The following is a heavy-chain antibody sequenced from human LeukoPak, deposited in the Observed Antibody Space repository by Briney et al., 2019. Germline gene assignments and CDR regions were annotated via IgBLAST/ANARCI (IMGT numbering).Heavy chain of an antibody. CDR1: GGSISSSSYY. V-gene: IGHV4-39*01. D-gene: IGHD6-6*01. J-gene: IGHJ4*02. Sequence: SETLSLTCTVSGGSISSSSYYWGWIRQPPGKGLEWIGSIYYSGSTYYNPSLKSRVTISVDTSKNQFSLKLSSVTAADTAVYYCARLRKYSSSSGGYYWGQGTLVTVSS. CDR2: IYYSGST. CDR3: ARLRKYSSSSGGYY.